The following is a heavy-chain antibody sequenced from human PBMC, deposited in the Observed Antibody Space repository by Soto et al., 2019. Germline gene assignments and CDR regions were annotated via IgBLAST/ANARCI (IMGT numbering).Heavy chain of an antibody. CDR1: GFTFSDHY. CDR2: TRNKANSYTT. Sequence: GGSLRLSCAASGFTFSDHYMDWVRQAPGKGLEWVGRTRNKANSYTTEYAASVRGRFTISRDDSKNSLYLQMNSLKTEDTAVYYCARVGAYYDFWSGYHYGMDVWGQGTTVTVSS. D-gene: IGHD3-3*01. J-gene: IGHJ6*02. CDR3: ARVGAYYDFWSGYHYGMDV. V-gene: IGHV3-72*01.